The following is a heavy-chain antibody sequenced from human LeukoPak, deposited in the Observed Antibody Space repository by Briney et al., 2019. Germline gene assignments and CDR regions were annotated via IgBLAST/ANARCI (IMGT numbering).Heavy chain of an antibody. D-gene: IGHD3-22*01. CDR2: IYYSGST. CDR1: GGSIGSSSYY. J-gene: IGHJ4*02. CDR3: ARGVIVVVITSPTPFDY. Sequence: PSETLSLTCTVSGGSIGSSSYYWGWIRQPPGKGLEWIGSIYYSGSTYYNPSLKSRVTISVDTSKNQFSLKLSSVTAADTAVYYCARGVIVVVITSPTPFDYWGQGTLVTVSS. V-gene: IGHV4-39*01.